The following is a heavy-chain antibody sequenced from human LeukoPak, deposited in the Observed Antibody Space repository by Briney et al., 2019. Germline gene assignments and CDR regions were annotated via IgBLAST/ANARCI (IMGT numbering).Heavy chain of an antibody. CDR1: GGSISSGGYY. J-gene: IGHJ4*02. CDR3: ARVPLSSSWYNY. Sequence: SETLSLTCTVSGGSISSGGYYWSWIRQHPGKGLEWIGYIYYSGSTYYNPSLKSRVTISVDTSKNQFSLKLSSVTAADTAVHYCARVPLSSSWYNYWGQGTLVTVSS. D-gene: IGHD6-13*01. CDR2: IYYSGST. V-gene: IGHV4-31*03.